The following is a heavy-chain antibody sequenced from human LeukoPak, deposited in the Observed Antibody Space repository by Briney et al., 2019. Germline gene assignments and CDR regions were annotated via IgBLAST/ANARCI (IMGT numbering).Heavy chain of an antibody. D-gene: IGHD3-22*01. V-gene: IGHV1-69*05. CDR3: ARDLADSSGYNDAFDI. CDR1: GGTFISYA. J-gene: IGHJ3*02. CDR2: IIPIFGAA. Sequence: ASVKVSCKDSGGTFISYAISCGRQAPGEGREWMGGIIPIFGAANYAQKFQGRVTITTDESPSTAHMELSSLRSEATAVYYCARDLADSSGYNDAFDIWGQGTMVTVSS.